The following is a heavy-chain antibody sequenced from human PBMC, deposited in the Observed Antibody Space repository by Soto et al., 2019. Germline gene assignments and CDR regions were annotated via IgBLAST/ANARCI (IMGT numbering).Heavy chain of an antibody. J-gene: IGHJ4*02. V-gene: IGHV1-18*01. D-gene: IGHD5-18*01. CDR1: GYTFTSYG. CDR2: ISAYNANT. Sequence: ASVKVSCKASGYTFTSYGIIWGRQTPGQGLEWMGWISAYNANTNYAQKLQGRVTMTTDTSTSTAYMELRSLRSDDTAVYYCARGGYSYGYRAGDFDYWGQGTLVTVSS. CDR3: ARGGYSYGYRAGDFDY.